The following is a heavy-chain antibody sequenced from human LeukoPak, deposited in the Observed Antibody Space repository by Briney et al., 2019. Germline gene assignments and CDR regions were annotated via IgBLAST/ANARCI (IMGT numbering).Heavy chain of an antibody. Sequence: APVKVSCKVSGYTLTELSMHWVRQAPGKGLEWMGGFDPEDGETIYAQKFQGRVTMTEDTSTDTAYMELSSLRSEDTAVYYCATDYGDYVVSSNWGQGTLVTVSS. CDR3: ATDYGDYVVSSN. CDR2: FDPEDGET. V-gene: IGHV1-24*01. CDR1: GYTLTELS. D-gene: IGHD4-17*01. J-gene: IGHJ4*02.